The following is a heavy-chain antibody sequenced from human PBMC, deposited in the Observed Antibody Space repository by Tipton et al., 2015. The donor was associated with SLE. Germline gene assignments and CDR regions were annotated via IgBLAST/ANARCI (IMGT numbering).Heavy chain of an antibody. CDR1: GGSISSYY. D-gene: IGHD4-17*01. CDR3: ARASYYYADYAVFDY. J-gene: IGHJ4*02. CDR2: IYYSGST. Sequence: TLSLTCTVSGGSISSYYWSWIRQPPGKGLEWIGYIYYSGSTNYNPSLKSRVTISVDTSKNQFSLTLSSVTAADTAVYYCARASYYYADYAVFDYWGQGTLVTVSS. V-gene: IGHV4-59*01.